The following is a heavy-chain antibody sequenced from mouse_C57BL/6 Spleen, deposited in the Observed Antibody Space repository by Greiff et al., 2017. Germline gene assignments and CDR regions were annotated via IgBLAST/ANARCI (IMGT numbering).Heavy chain of an antibody. J-gene: IGHJ4*01. CDR1: GYAFSSYW. Sequence: QVQLQQSGAELVKPGASVKISCKASGYAFSSYWMNWVKQRPGKGLEWIGQIYPGDGDTTYNGKFKGKATLTADKSSSTAYMQLSSLTSEDSAVYFCARNGVPPAMDYWGQGTSVTVSS. V-gene: IGHV1-80*01. D-gene: IGHD2-14*01. CDR2: IYPGDGDT. CDR3: ARNGVPPAMDY.